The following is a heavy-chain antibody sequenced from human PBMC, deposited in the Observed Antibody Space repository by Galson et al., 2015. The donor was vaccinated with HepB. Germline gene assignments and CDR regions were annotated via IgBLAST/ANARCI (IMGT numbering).Heavy chain of an antibody. CDR2: IHHRGNT. V-gene: IGHV4-38-2*02. J-gene: IGHJ3*02. Sequence: TLSLTCLVSGPSISTNYYWGWFRQPPGKGLEWIGTIHHRGNTYSNPSLMSRVAISADPSKNHFSLKVTSVTAGDTAVYYCARGEVRVIKRDAFDIWGQGTVVTVSS. D-gene: IGHD3-10*01. CDR3: ARGEVRVIKRDAFDI. CDR1: GPSISTNYY.